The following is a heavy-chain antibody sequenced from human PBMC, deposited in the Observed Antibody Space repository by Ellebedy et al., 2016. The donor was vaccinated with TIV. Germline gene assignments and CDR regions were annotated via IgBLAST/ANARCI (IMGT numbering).Heavy chain of an antibody. V-gene: IGHV4-39*01. J-gene: IGHJ5*02. CDR3: ASMYDFWSGHGIRP. CDR1: GGAITSDSYY. CDR2: ISHRGTT. Sequence: SETLSLXCIVSGGAITSDSYYWGWIRQPPGKGLEWIGSISHRGTTYYNPSLKSRVTISAQTSKNQISLKLTPAIAADTAVYYCASMYDFWSGHGIRPWGQGTLVTVSS. D-gene: IGHD3/OR15-3a*01.